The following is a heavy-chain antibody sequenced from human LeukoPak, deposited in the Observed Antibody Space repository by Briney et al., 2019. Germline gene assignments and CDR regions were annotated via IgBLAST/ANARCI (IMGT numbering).Heavy chain of an antibody. D-gene: IGHD3-10*01. CDR3: ARHVGNSGSGSYLTYFDY. J-gene: IGHJ4*02. CDR1: GGSISSYY. CDR2: IYYGGST. Sequence: SETLSLTCTVSGGSISSYYWSWIRQPPGKGLEWIGHIYYGGSTHYNPSLKSRVTISVDTSKIQFSLKLSSVTAADTAVYYCARHVGNSGSGSYLTYFDYWGQGTLVTVSS. V-gene: IGHV4-59*08.